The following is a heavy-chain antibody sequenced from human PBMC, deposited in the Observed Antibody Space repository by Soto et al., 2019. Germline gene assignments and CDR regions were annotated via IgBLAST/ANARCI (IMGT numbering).Heavy chain of an antibody. Sequence: QVQLVQSGAEVKKPGSSVKVSCKASGATFSTYAITWVRQAPGQGLEWMGRIMTIFGTANYAQKLQGRVTFTADESTNTAYMELSSLRFEDTALYYCARIKKSGSPRDDAFDIWGQGTMVNVSS. CDR1: GATFSTYA. CDR3: ARIKKSGSPRDDAFDI. D-gene: IGHD3-22*01. CDR2: IMTIFGTA. J-gene: IGHJ3*02. V-gene: IGHV1-69*18.